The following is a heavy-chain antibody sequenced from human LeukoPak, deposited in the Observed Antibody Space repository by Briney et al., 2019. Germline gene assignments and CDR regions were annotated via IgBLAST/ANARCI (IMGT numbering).Heavy chain of an antibody. V-gene: IGHV3-64D*06. D-gene: IGHD3-22*01. CDR3: VKLRGYYYDSSDY. CDR1: GFTFSSYA. Sequence: RSLRLSCAASGFTFSSYAMHWVRQAPGKGLEYVSAISSNGGSTYYADSVKGRFTISRDNSKNTLYLQMSSLRAEDTAVCYCVKLRGYYYDSSDYWGQGTLVTVSS. CDR2: ISSNGGST. J-gene: IGHJ4*02.